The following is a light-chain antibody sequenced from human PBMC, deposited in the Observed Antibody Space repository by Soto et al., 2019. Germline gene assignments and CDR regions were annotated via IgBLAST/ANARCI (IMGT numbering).Light chain of an antibody. V-gene: IGKV1-6*02. CDR2: AAS. J-gene: IGKJ1*01. CDR1: QDIRNE. Sequence: AIQMTQSPSSLSAAVGDRVTITCRASQDIRNELGWYQQKPGKAPTLLIYAASSLHTGVPSRFSGSGSGSYFTLTISGLQPDDFATYYCLQDYNYPRTFGRGTKVEVK. CDR3: LQDYNYPRT.